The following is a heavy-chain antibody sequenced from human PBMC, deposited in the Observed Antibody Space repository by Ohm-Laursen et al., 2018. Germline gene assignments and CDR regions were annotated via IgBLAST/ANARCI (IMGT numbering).Heavy chain of an antibody. D-gene: IGHD6-6*01. CDR3: AKAQPPQFVTYGMDV. J-gene: IGHJ6*02. CDR2: IWYDGSNK. CDR1: GFTFSSYG. V-gene: IGHV3-33*06. Sequence: SLRLSCTASGFTFSSYGMHWVRQAPGKGLEWVAVIWYDGSNKYYADSVKGRFTISRDNSKNTLYLQMNTLRTEDTAVYYCAKAQPPQFVTYGMDVWGQGTTVTVSS.